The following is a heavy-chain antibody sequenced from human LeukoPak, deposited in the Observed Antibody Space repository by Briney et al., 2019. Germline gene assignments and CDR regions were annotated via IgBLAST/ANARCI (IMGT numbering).Heavy chain of an antibody. J-gene: IGHJ4*02. D-gene: IGHD5-12*01. V-gene: IGHV3-48*03. CDR3: ARADYSGYSFEY. CDR2: ISSIGNNI. CDR1: GVSISTYD. Sequence: GGSLILSCAASGVSISTYDMNWVRQAPGKGLEWMSYISSIGNNINYADSVKSRFIISRDNAKNSQYLQMNSLRAEDTAVYYCARADYSGYSFEYWSQGTLVTVSS.